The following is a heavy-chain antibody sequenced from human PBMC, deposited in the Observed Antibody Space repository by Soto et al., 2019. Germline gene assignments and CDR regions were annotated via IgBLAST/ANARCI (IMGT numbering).Heavy chain of an antibody. CDR2: IYYSGST. CDR3: ARHSSDSYYDFWSGYSWFDP. Sequence: SSETLSLTCTVSGGSISSSSYYWGWIRQPPGKGLEWIGSIYYSGSTYYNPSLKSRVTISVDTSKNQFSLKLSSVTAADTAVYYCARHSSDSYYDFWSGYSWFDPWGQGTLVTV. J-gene: IGHJ5*02. V-gene: IGHV4-39*01. D-gene: IGHD3-3*01. CDR1: GGSISSSSYY.